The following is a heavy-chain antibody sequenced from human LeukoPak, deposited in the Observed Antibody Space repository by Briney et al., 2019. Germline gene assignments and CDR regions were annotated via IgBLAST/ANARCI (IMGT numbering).Heavy chain of an antibody. J-gene: IGHJ4*02. CDR3: ARGVATNRYYFDY. V-gene: IGHV1-3*01. Sequence: ASVKVSCKASGYTFTTYTIHWVRQAPGQRLEWMGWINAGNDKTKYSQKFQGRVTITRDTSASTAYMELSSLRSEDAAVYSCARGVATNRYYFDYWGQGTLVTVSS. D-gene: IGHD5-12*01. CDR1: GYTFTTYT. CDR2: INAGNDKT.